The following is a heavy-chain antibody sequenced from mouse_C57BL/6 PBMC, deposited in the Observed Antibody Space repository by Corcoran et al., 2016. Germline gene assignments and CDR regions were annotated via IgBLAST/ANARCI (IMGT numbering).Heavy chain of an antibody. J-gene: IGHJ1*03. CDR3: ARSEWYFDV. CDR2: INPYNGGS. Sequence: EIQLQQSGPVLVKPGASLKMSCKASGYTFTDYYMNWVKQSLGKSLEWIGVINPYNGGSNYNQKFKGKATVTVDKSSSTAYMELNSLTSEDSAVYYCARSEWYFDVWGTGTTVTISS. V-gene: IGHV1-19*01. CDR1: GYTFTDYY.